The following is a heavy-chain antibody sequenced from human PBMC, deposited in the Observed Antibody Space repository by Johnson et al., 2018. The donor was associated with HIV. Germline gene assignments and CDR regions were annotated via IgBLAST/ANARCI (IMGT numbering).Heavy chain of an antibody. V-gene: IGHV3-49*04. CDR3: IGVYAHYAFDI. D-gene: IGHD2-8*01. CDR2: IRSKAYGGTT. J-gene: IGHJ3*02. CDR1: GFFFSNAW. Sequence: VQLVETGGGLPKPGGSLRLSCAASGFFFSNAWMSWVRQAPGKGLEWVGFIRSKAYGGTTEYAASVKGRFTISRDDSKSIAYRQMNSLKTEDTAVYYCIGVYAHYAFDIWGQGTMVTVSS.